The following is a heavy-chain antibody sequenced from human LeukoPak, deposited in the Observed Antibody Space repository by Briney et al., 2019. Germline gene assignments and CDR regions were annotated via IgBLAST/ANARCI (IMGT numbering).Heavy chain of an antibody. CDR1: GFTFSSYR. Sequence: PGGSLRLSCAASGFTFSSYRMHWVRQAPGKGLEWVSFITTSGATTSYADSVKGRFTISRDNPRNTLYMQMNSLRGEDTALYYCAIMHGYYDGSGYWVQWGQGTLVTVSS. CDR3: AIMHGYYDGSGYWVQ. V-gene: IGHV3-23*01. CDR2: ITTSGATT. D-gene: IGHD3-22*01. J-gene: IGHJ4*02.